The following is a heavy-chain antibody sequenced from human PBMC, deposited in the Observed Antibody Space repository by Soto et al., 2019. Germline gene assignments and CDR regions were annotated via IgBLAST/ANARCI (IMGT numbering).Heavy chain of an antibody. CDR2: ISGSGGST. D-gene: IGHD3-10*01. J-gene: IGHJ3*02. CDR1: GFTFSSYA. Sequence: EVQLLESGGGLVQPGGSLRLSCAASGFTFSSYAMSWVRQAPGKGLEWVSAISGSGGSTYYADSVKGRFTISRDNSKNTLYLQMNSLRAEDTAVYYCAKRSIVWFGEQGAFDIWGQGTMVTVSS. CDR3: AKRSIVWFGEQGAFDI. V-gene: IGHV3-23*01.